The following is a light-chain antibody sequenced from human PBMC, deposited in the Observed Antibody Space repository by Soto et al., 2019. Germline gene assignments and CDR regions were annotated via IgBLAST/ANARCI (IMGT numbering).Light chain of an antibody. CDR3: QQYYSTPP. V-gene: IGKV4-1*01. J-gene: IGKJ4*01. CDR1: XXXLXXSNNKNY. CDR2: WAS. Sequence: DIVMXQXPDXLXVSLXEXXXIXCKXSXXXLXXSNNKNYLAWYQQKPGQPPKLLIYWASTRESGVPDRFSGSGSGTDFTLTISSLQAEDVAVYYCQQYYSTPPFGGGTKVEIK.